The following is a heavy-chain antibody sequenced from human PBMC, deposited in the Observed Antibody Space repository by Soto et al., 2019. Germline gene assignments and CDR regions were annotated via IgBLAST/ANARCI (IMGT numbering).Heavy chain of an antibody. CDR2: IIPIFGTA. CDR1: GGTFSSYA. Sequence: SVKVSCKASGGTFSSYAISWVRQAPGQGLEWMGGIIPIFGTANYAQKFQGRVTITADKSTSTAYMELSSLRSEDTAVYYCARDFRGVAARPGDYGMDVWGQGTTVTVSS. J-gene: IGHJ6*02. D-gene: IGHD6-6*01. V-gene: IGHV1-69*06. CDR3: ARDFRGVAARPGDYGMDV.